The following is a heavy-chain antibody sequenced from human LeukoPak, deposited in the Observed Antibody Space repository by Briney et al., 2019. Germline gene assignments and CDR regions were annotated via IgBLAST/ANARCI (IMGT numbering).Heavy chain of an antibody. J-gene: IGHJ6*03. Sequence: GSSVKVSCKASGGTFSSYAISWVRHAPGQGLEWMGGIIPIFGTANYAQKFQGRVTITADESTSTAYMELSSLRSEDTAVYYCARGRPKGYCSGGSCKPPYYYYYYYMDVWGKGTTVTVSS. CDR2: IIPIFGTA. V-gene: IGHV1-69*01. D-gene: IGHD2-15*01. CDR1: GGTFSSYA. CDR3: ARGRPKGYCSGGSCKPPYYYYYYYMDV.